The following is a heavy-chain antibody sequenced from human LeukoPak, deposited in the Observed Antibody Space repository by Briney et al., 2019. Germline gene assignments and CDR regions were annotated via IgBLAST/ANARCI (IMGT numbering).Heavy chain of an antibody. J-gene: IGHJ6*02. CDR1: GFTFSSYG. CDR2: IWYDGSNK. CDR3: ARDLLYSSGEYGMDV. Sequence: GGSLRLSCAASGFTFSSYGMHWVRQAPGKGLEWVAVIWYDGSNKYYADSVKGRFTIPRDNAKNSLYLQMNSLRAEDTAVYYCARDLLYSSGEYGMDVWGQGTTVTVSS. V-gene: IGHV3-33*01. D-gene: IGHD6-19*01.